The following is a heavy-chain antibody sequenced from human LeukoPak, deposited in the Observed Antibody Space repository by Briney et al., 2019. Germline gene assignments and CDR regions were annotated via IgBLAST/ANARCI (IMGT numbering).Heavy chain of an antibody. CDR3: AKKAEAFGDSVTQH. J-gene: IGHJ1*01. V-gene: IGHV3-30*18. CDR1: GFTFSSYG. CDR2: ISYDGSNK. Sequence: PGRSLRLSCAASGFTFSSYGMHWVRQAPGKGLEWVAVISYDGSNKYYADSVKGRFTISRDNSKNTLYLQMNSLRVEDTAVYYCAKKAEAFGDSVTQHWGQGTLVTVSS. D-gene: IGHD4-17*01.